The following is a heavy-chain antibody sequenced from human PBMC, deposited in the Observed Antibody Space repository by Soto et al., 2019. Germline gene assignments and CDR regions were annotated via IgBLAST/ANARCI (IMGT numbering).Heavy chain of an antibody. CDR2: IIPIFGTE. CDR1: GGTFSSYA. D-gene: IGHD2-8*01. CDR3: ARDIGREVYYFDY. Sequence: QVQLVQSGAEVKKPGSSVKVSCKASGGTFSSYAISWVRQAPGQGLEWMGGIIPIFGTENYAHKFLGRVTITADDSTSTAYMEMSSLRSEDTAVYYCARDIGREVYYFDYWGQGTLVTVST. J-gene: IGHJ4*02. V-gene: IGHV1-69*01.